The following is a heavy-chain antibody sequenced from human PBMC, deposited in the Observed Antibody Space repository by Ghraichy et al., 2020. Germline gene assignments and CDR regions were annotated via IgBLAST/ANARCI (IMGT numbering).Heavy chain of an antibody. Sequence: SVKVSCKASGGTFSSYAISWVRQAPGQGLEWMGGIIPIFGTANYAQKFQGRVTITADKSTSTAYMELSSLRSEDTAVYYCARDSVLMGYAVDYYYGMDVWGQGTTVTVSS. D-gene: IGHD2-8*01. CDR2: IIPIFGTA. CDR3: ARDSVLMGYAVDYYYGMDV. J-gene: IGHJ6*02. CDR1: GGTFSSYA. V-gene: IGHV1-69*06.